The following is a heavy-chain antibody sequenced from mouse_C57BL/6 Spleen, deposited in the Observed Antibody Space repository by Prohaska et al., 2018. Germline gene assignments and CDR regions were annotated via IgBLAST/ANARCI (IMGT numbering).Heavy chain of an antibody. CDR1: GYTFTDYN. CDR2: INPNNGGT. D-gene: IGHD4-1*01. CDR3: ARSPGRGFHYYAMDY. Sequence: EVQLQQSGPELVKPGASVKIPCKASGYTFTDYNMDWVKQSHGKSLEWIGNINPNNGGTIYNQKFRGKATLTVDKSSSTAYMELRSLTSEDTAVYYCARSPGRGFHYYAMDYWGQGTSVTVSS. J-gene: IGHJ4*01. V-gene: IGHV1-18*01.